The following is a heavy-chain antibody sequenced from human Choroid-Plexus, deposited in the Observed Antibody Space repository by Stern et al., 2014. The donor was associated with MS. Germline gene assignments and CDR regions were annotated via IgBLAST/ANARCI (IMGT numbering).Heavy chain of an antibody. CDR3: AKDRQYLTYFFDH. Sequence: LVESGGGVVQPGRPLRLSCVASGFTFGSCAMPWVRPAPGKGVGWVAGVSYDGSNKYYADSVKGRFTISRDNSQNTLYMQMSSLRPEDTAVYYCAKDRQYLTYFFDHWGQGSLVTVSS. V-gene: IGHV3-30*18. CDR1: GFTFGSCA. D-gene: IGHD2/OR15-2a*01. CDR2: VSYDGSNK. J-gene: IGHJ5*02.